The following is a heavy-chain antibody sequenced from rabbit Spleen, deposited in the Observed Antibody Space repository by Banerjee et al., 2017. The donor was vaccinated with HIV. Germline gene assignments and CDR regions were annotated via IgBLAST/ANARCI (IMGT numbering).Heavy chain of an antibody. CDR1: GVSFSIRSF. CDR2: IDAGSSGFT. J-gene: IGHJ6*01. CDR3: ARDTASSCSSYGMDR. V-gene: IGHV1S40*01. Sequence: SLAESGGDLVKPGASLTLTCTASGVSFSIRSFICWVRQAQGKGLERIACIDAGSSGFTYFATWAKGRFTISKTSSTTVTLEMTRLTAADTATYFCARDTASSCSSYGMDRWAQGPSSPS. D-gene: IGHD8-1*01.